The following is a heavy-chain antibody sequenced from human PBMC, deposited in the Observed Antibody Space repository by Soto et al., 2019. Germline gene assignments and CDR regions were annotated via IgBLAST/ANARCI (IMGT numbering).Heavy chain of an antibody. Sequence: ASVKVSCKASGYTFTGYDMHWVRQAPGQGLEWMGWINPNSGGTNYAQKFQGWVTMTRDTSISTAYMELSRLRSDDTAVYYCARDGGPDYGDPFDYWGQGTQVTVSS. CDR2: INPNSGGT. J-gene: IGHJ4*02. D-gene: IGHD4-17*01. CDR3: ARDGGPDYGDPFDY. CDR1: GYTFTGYD. V-gene: IGHV1-2*04.